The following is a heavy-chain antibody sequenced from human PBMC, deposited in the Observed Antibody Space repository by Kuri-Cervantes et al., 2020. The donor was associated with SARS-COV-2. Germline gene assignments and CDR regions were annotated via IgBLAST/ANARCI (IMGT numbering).Heavy chain of an antibody. J-gene: IGHJ5*02. CDR3: ARDRNLVPADNWFDP. CDR2: ISDDGSNK. Sequence: GGSLRLSCAASGFTFTSYAIHWVRQAPGKGLEWVAVISDDGSNKYYADSVKGRFTISRDNSKNRLYLQMTSLRTEDTAVYYCARDRNLVPADNWFDPWGQGTLVTVSS. CDR1: GFTFTSYA. D-gene: IGHD2-2*01. V-gene: IGHV3-30-3*01.